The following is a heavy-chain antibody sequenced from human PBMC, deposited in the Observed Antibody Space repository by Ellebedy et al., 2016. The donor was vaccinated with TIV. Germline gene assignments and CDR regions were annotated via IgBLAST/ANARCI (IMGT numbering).Heavy chain of an antibody. Sequence: AASVKVSCKASGYTFTGYYMHWVRQAPGQGLEWMGWINPNSGGTNYAQKFQGRVTMTRDTSISTAYMELSRLRSDDTAVYYCARPAEGRWLLYYFDYWGQGTLVTVSS. CDR2: INPNSGGT. CDR3: ARPAEGRWLLYYFDY. V-gene: IGHV1-2*02. CDR1: GYTFTGYY. J-gene: IGHJ4*02. D-gene: IGHD3-3*01.